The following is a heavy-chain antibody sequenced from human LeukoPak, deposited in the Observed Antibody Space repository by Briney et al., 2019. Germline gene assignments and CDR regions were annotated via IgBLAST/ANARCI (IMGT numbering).Heavy chain of an antibody. CDR1: GFTFSGYA. CDR2: ISYDGSNK. CDR3: ARNSYDSSGYINY. V-gene: IGHV3-30-3*01. J-gene: IGHJ4*02. D-gene: IGHD3-22*01. Sequence: GGSLRLSCAASGFTFSGYAMHWVRQAPGKGLEWVAVISYDGSNKYYADSVKGRFTISRDNSKNTLYLQMNSLRAEDTAVYYCARNSYDSSGYINYWGQGTLVTVSS.